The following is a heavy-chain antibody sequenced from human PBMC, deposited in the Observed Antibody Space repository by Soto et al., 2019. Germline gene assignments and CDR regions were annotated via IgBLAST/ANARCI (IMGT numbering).Heavy chain of an antibody. V-gene: IGHV3-53*01. CDR2: IYSGGST. J-gene: IGHJ3*02. Sequence: GGSLRLSCAASGFTVSSNYMSWVRQAPGKGLEWVSVIYSGGSTYYADSVKGRFTISRDNSKNTLYLQMNSLRAEDTAVYYCARVMGADYDSSGNAFDIWGQGTMVTVSS. CDR3: ARVMGADYDSSGNAFDI. CDR1: GFTVSSNY. D-gene: IGHD3-22*01.